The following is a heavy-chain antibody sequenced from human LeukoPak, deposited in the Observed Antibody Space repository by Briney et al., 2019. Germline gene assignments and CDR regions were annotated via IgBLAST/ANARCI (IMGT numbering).Heavy chain of an antibody. D-gene: IGHD5-18*01. Sequence: RASVKVSCKASGYTFTSYDINWVRQATGQGLEWMGWINPNSGGTNYAQKFQGRVTMTRDTSISTAYMELSRLRSDDTAVYYCARDLPTALGYYGMDVWGQGTTVTVSS. CDR3: ARDLPTALGYYGMDV. CDR1: GYTFTSYD. CDR2: INPNSGGT. V-gene: IGHV1-2*02. J-gene: IGHJ6*02.